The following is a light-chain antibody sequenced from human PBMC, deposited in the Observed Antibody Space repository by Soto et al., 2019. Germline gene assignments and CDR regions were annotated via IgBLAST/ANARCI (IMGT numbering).Light chain of an antibody. CDR2: GAS. CDR1: QGVDSD. J-gene: IGKJ4*01. CDR3: QQSYSTLVLT. Sequence: IQMTQSPSSLSASVGGSVTITCRASQGVDSDLSWYQQRPGKAPKLLIYGASNLHSGVPSRFSGRGSGTLFTLTISSLQPEDVATYYCQQSYSTLVLTFGGGTKVEVK. V-gene: IGKV1-39*01.